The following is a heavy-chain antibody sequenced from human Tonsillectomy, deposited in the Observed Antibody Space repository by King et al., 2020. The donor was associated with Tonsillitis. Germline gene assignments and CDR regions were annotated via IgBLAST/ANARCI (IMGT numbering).Heavy chain of an antibody. CDR2: IEWGYEK. CDR3: TRSQAGSNWFDP. J-gene: IGHJ5*02. Sequence: QFTLKESGPALVKPTQTLTLTCTFSGFSLSTDEMLVSWVRQPPGKALEGLARIEWGYEKFYSTSLKTRLTISRDTSKNQVVLGMTNMDPGDTATYYCTRSQAGSNWFDPWGRGTLVTVSS. V-gene: IGHV2-70*04. CDR1: GFSLSTDEML.